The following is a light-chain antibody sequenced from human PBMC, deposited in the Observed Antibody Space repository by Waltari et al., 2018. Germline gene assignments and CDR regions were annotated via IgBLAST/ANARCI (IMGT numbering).Light chain of an antibody. CDR1: SSNIGSNT. V-gene: IGLV1-44*01. CDR2: SNN. J-gene: IGLJ1*01. Sequence: QSVLTQPPSASGTPGQRVTISCSGRSSNIGSNTVTWYQQLQGTAPKLLIYSNNQRPSGVPDRFSGSKSGTSASLAISGLQSEDEADYYCAAWDDSLNGLYVFGTGTKVTVL. CDR3: AAWDDSLNGLYV.